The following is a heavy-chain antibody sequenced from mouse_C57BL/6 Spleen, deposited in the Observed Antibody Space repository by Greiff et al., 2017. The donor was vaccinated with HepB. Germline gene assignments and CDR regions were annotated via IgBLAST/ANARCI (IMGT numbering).Heavy chain of an antibody. CDR1: GYSITSGYY. CDR2: ISYDGSN. Sequence: EVQLQQSGPGLVKPSQSLSLTCSVTGYSITSGYYWNWIRQFPGNKLEWMGYISYDGSNNYNPSLKNRISITRDTSKNQFFLKLNSVTTEDTATYYCALLLRPDAWFAYWGQGTLVTVSA. D-gene: IGHD1-1*01. CDR3: ALLLRPDAWFAY. V-gene: IGHV3-6*01. J-gene: IGHJ3*01.